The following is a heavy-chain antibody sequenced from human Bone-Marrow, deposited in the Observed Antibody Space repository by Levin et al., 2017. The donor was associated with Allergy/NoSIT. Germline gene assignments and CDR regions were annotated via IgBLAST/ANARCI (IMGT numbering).Heavy chain of an antibody. CDR3: AKDLSGSLGADDGFDV. D-gene: IGHD1-26*01. Sequence: GRFTISRDTSKNMLYLQMNSLRAEDTAIYYCAKDLSGSLGADDGFDVWGQGTFVTVSS. V-gene: IGHV3-23*01. J-gene: IGHJ3*01.